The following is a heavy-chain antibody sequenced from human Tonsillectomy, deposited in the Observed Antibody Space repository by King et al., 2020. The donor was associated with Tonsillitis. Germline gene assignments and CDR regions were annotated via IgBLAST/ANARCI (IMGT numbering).Heavy chain of an antibody. J-gene: IGHJ2*01. V-gene: IGHV4-59*01. CDR1: GGSISSYY. CDR3: SRHPLPYWYFDL. CDR2: ISYSGSI. Sequence: QLQESGPGLVKPSETLSLTCTVSGGSISSYYGSWIRQPPGMGLEWIGYISYSGSIKYNPSLKSRVTISLDTSKKPVSMELSSVTAADTAVYYCSRHPLPYWYFDLWGRGTLVTVSS.